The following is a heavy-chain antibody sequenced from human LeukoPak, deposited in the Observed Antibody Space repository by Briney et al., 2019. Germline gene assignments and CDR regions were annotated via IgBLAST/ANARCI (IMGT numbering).Heavy chain of an antibody. D-gene: IGHD3-16*02. CDR1: GGTFSSYA. CDR3: ASRAVDYDYVWGSYRKYYFDY. V-gene: IGHV1-69*04. CDR2: IIPILGIA. J-gene: IGHJ4*02. Sequence: SVKDSCKASGGTFSSYAISWVRQAPGQGLEWMGRIIPILGIANYAQKFQGRVTITADKSTSTAYMELSSLRSEDTAVYYCASRAVDYDYVWGSYRKYYFDYWGQGTLVTVSS.